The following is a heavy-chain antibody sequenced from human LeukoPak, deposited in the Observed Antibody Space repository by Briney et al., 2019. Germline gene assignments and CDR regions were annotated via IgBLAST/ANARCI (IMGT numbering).Heavy chain of an antibody. V-gene: IGHV4-59*01. Sequence: PSETLSLTCTVSGGSISSYYWSWIRQPPGKGLEWIGYIYHSGSTNYNPSLKSRVTISVDTSKNQFSLELTSVTAADTAVYYCARARGATIFQSAFDIWGQGTMVTVSS. D-gene: IGHD5-24*01. CDR1: GGSISSYY. CDR2: IYHSGST. CDR3: ARARGATIFQSAFDI. J-gene: IGHJ3*02.